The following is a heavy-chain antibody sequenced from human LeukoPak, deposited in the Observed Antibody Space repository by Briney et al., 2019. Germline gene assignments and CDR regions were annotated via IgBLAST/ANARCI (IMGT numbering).Heavy chain of an antibody. Sequence: GGSLKLSCAASGFTFSSYAMHWVRQAPGKGLEWVAVISYDGSNKYYADSVKGRFTISRDNSKNTLYLQMNSLRAEDTAVYYCARDYSSGWYGGYWGQGTLVTVSS. CDR1: GFTFSSYA. CDR3: ARDYSSGWYGGY. D-gene: IGHD6-19*01. J-gene: IGHJ4*02. V-gene: IGHV3-30*04. CDR2: ISYDGSNK.